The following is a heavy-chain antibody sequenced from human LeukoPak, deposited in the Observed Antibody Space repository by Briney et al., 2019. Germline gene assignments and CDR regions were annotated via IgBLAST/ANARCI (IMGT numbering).Heavy chain of an antibody. CDR2: INEDGTTT. V-gene: IGHV3-74*01. D-gene: IGHD1-7*01. Sequence: GGSLRLSCAASGFTFSSYWMFWVRQAPGEGLVWVSRINEDGTTTAYADSVKGRFTISRDNAKNTLYLQMTSLRTEDTALYYCVRDLTGATNYFGQGTLVTVSS. J-gene: IGHJ4*02. CDR3: VRDLTGATNY. CDR1: GFTFSSYW.